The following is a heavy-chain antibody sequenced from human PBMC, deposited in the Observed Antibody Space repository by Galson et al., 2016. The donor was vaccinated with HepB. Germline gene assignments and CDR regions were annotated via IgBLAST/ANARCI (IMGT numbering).Heavy chain of an antibody. Sequence: SLRLSCAASGFSFRSYGMHWVRQAPGKGLEWVAVTWFDESKTYYADSVKGRFTISRDNSKNILYSQMNSLRAEDTAVYYCARDHSWMATTPLDSWGQGTLVTVSS. D-gene: IGHD5-24*01. CDR1: GFSFRSYG. CDR3: ARDHSWMATTPLDS. V-gene: IGHV3-33*01. CDR2: TWFDESKT. J-gene: IGHJ4*02.